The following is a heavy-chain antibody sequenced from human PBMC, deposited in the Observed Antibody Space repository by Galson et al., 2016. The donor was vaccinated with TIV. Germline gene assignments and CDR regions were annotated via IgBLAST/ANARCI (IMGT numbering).Heavy chain of an antibody. Sequence: SVKVSCKASGGTGYTFTSYDINWVRQATGQGLEWMGWMNPNSGNTGYAQKFRGRVTMTRNTSVRTAYMELSSLRSEDTAVYYCARSGDDGDYWGQGTLVTVSS. CDR2: MNPNSGNT. V-gene: IGHV1-8*02. J-gene: IGHJ4*02. CDR3: ARSGDDGDY. CDR1: GGTGYTFTSYD. D-gene: IGHD4-17*01.